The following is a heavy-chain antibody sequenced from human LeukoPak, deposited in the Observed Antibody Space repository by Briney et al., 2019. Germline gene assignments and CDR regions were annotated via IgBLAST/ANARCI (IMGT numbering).Heavy chain of an antibody. J-gene: IGHJ4*02. CDR3: ARTAARRFDY. V-gene: IGHV1-46*01. Sequence: AASVKVSCKASGYTFTSYTMHWVRQAPGQGLEWMGIINPTGGSTTYAQKFQGRVTMTRDTSTSTVYMELSSLRSDDTAVYYCARTAARRFDYWGQGTLVTVSS. CDR2: INPTGGST. D-gene: IGHD6-6*01. CDR1: GYTFTSYT.